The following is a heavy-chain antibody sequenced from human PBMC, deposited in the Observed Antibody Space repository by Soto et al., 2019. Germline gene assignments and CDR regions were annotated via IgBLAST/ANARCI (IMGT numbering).Heavy chain of an antibody. CDR3: ARFTKTYYDFWSGYPDYYYYYYMDV. CDR2: IYYSGST. Sequence: SETLSLTCTVSGGSISSYYWSWIRQPPGKGLEWIGYIYYSGSTNYNPSLKSRVTISVDTSKNQFSLKLSSVTAADTAVYYCARFTKTYYDFWSGYPDYYYYYYMDVWGKGNTVTVSS. V-gene: IGHV4-59*08. CDR1: GGSISSYY. J-gene: IGHJ6*03. D-gene: IGHD3-3*01.